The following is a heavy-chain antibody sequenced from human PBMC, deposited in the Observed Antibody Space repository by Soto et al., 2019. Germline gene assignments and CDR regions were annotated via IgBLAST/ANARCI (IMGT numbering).Heavy chain of an antibody. J-gene: IGHJ6*02. CDR1: GYTFTGYY. CDR3: ARGRAYYDFWSGYYPYYYGMDV. CDR2: INPNSGGT. V-gene: IGHV1-2*04. D-gene: IGHD3-3*01. Sequence: GASVKVSCKASGYTFTGYYMHWVRQAPGQGLEWMGWINPNSGGTNYAQKFQGWVTMTRDTSISTAYMELSRLRSDDTAVYYCARGRAYYDFWSGYYPYYYGMDVWGQGTTVTVSS.